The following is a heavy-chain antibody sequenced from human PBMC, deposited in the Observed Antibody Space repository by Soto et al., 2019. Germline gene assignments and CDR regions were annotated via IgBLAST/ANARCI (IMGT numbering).Heavy chain of an antibody. D-gene: IGHD3-10*01. Sequence: GGSLRLSCAASGFTFSDYYMSWIRQARGKGLGWVSYISSSGSTIYYADSVKGRFTISRDNAKDSLYLQMNSLRAEDTAVYYCAGGDYYGSGSQGGYWGQGTLVTVSS. CDR2: ISSSGSTI. V-gene: IGHV3-11*01. CDR1: GFTFSDYY. J-gene: IGHJ4*02. CDR3: AGGDYYGSGSQGGY.